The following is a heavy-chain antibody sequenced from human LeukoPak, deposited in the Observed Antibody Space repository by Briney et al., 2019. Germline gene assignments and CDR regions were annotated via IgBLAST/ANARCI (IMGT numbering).Heavy chain of an antibody. J-gene: IGHJ6*02. CDR3: ARSDSSGSEYYGMDV. D-gene: IGHD3-22*01. V-gene: IGHV1-18*01. CDR1: GYTFTSYG. Sequence: GASVKVSCKAFGYTFTSYGISWVRQAPGQGFEWMGWISAYNGNTNYAQKLQGRVTMTTDTSTSTAYMELRSLRSDDTAVYYCARSDSSGSEYYGMDVWGQGTTVTVSS. CDR2: ISAYNGNT.